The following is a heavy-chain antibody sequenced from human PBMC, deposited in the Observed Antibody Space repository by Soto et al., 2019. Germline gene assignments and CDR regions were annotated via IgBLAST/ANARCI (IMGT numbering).Heavy chain of an antibody. CDR1: GYTFSGFY. CDR2: INPNSGGT. Sequence: GALEKVYCKASGYTFSGFYMHWVRQAPGQGLEWMGWINPNSGGTKSAEKFQGRVTMTRDTSISTAYMELSRLTSDDTAVYYCASDSVTGPAGLDFCGQGTQVTVSS. CDR3: ASDSVTGPAGLDF. J-gene: IGHJ4*02. V-gene: IGHV1-2*02. D-gene: IGHD6-19*01.